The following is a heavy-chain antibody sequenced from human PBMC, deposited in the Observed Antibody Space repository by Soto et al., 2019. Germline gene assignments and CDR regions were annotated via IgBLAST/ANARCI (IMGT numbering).Heavy chain of an antibody. J-gene: IGHJ4*02. D-gene: IGHD2-15*01. CDR3: ATHTPAIYTSAH. CDR1: GGSISSSSYY. CDR2: IYYSGST. V-gene: IGHV4-39*01. Sequence: PSETLSITCTVSGGSISSSSYYWGWIRQPPGKGLEWIGSIYYSGSTYYNPSLKSRVTISVDTSKNQFSLKLSSVTAADTVVYYCATHTPAIYTSAHRGQGTLVT.